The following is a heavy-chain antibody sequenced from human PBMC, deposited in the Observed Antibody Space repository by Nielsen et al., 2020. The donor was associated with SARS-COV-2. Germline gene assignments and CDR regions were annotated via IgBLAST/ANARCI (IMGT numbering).Heavy chain of an antibody. CDR2: INAGNGNT. J-gene: IGHJ1*01. Sequence: WVRQAPGQRLEWMGWINAGNGNTKYSQKFQGRVTITRDTSASTAYMELSSLRSDDTAVYYCARGPLRFLEWLPRAEYFQHWGQGTLVTVSS. D-gene: IGHD3-3*01. CDR3: ARGPLRFLEWLPRAEYFQH. V-gene: IGHV1-3*01.